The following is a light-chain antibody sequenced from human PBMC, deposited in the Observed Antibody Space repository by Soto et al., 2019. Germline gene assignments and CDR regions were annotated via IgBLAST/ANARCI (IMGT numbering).Light chain of an antibody. CDR1: QSISSW. CDR2: KAS. V-gene: IGKV1-5*03. J-gene: IGKJ1*01. Sequence: DIQISLSASTLSASVGDRVTITCRASQSISSWLAWYQQKPGKAPKLLIYKASSLESGVPSRFSGSGSGTEFTLTISSLQPDDFATYYCQQYNSYAWTFCQGSKVDVK. CDR3: QQYNSYAWT.